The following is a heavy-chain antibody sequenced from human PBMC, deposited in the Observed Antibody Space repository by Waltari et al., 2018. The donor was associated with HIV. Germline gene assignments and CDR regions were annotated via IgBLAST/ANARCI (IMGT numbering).Heavy chain of an antibody. V-gene: IGHV3-30*18. J-gene: IGHJ6*02. CDR3: AKDSAGATSYYYYVMDV. CDR2: ISFDGSNK. Sequence: QVQLVESGGGVVQPGRSLRRSCAASGFIFNTFGMHWVRQAPGKGLEWVAVISFDGSNKYYADSVKGRFTVSRDKSKNTLFLQMNSLRADDTALYYCAKDSAGATSYYYYVMDVWGQGTTVTVSS. CDR1: GFIFNTFG. D-gene: IGHD3-10*01.